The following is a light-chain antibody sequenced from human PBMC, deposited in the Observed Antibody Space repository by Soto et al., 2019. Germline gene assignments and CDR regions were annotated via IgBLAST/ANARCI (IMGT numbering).Light chain of an antibody. CDR2: GNN. J-gene: IGLJ2*01. CDR1: SSNIGPGYD. Sequence: QAVVTQPPSVSAAPGQRVTISCTGSSSNIGPGYDVHWYQQLPGTAHKLLIYGNNNRPSGVPDRFSGSKSGTSASLAITGLQADDEADYYCLSYDSSLSGSRVFGGGTKLTVL. CDR3: LSYDSSLSGSRV. V-gene: IGLV1-40*01.